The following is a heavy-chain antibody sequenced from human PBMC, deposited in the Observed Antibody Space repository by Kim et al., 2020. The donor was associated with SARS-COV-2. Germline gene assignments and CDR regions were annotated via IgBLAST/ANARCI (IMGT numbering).Heavy chain of an antibody. CDR3: ARDVIAAASPGHEV. CDR1: GYSISSGYY. D-gene: IGHD6-13*01. J-gene: IGHJ4*02. V-gene: IGHV4-38-2*02. Sequence: SETLSLTCTVSGYSISSGYYWGWIRQPPGKGLEWIGSIYHSGSTYYNPSLKSRVTISVDTSKNQFSLKLSSVTAADTAVYYCARDVIAAASPGHEVWGQGTLVTVSS. CDR2: IYHSGST.